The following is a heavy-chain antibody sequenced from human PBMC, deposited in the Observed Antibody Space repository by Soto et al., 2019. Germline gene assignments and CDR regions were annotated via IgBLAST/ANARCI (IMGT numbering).Heavy chain of an antibody. Sequence: GRSLRLSCAASGFTFSSYAMSWVRQAPGKGLEWVSAISGSGGSTYYADSVKGRFTISRDNSKNTLYLQMNSLRAEDTAVYYCAKVGPGYSSGWYPWESRWFDPWGQGTLVTVSS. J-gene: IGHJ5*02. V-gene: IGHV3-23*01. D-gene: IGHD6-19*01. CDR1: GFTFSSYA. CDR2: ISGSGGST. CDR3: AKVGPGYSSGWYPWESRWFDP.